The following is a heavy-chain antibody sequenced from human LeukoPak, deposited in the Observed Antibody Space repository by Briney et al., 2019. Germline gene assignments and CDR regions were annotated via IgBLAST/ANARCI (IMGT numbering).Heavy chain of an antibody. Sequence: GGSLRLSCAASGFTFSSYSTNWVRQAPGKGLEWVSSISSSSSYIYYADSVKGRFTISRDNAKNSLYLQMNSLRAEDTAVYYCARVKLRFLEMDVWGKGTTVTVSS. CDR1: GFTFSSYS. CDR2: ISSSSSYI. J-gene: IGHJ6*04. V-gene: IGHV3-21*01. CDR3: ARVKLRFLEMDV. D-gene: IGHD3-3*01.